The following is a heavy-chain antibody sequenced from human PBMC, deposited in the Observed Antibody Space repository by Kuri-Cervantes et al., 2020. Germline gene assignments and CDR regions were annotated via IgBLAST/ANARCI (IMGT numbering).Heavy chain of an antibody. CDR3: ARERPTYYDILTGYYNAFDY. Sequence: ASVKVSCKASGYTFTSYAMHWVRQAPGQRLEWMGWINAGNGNTKYSQKFQGRVTITTDESTSTAYMELSSLRSEDTAVYYCARERPTYYDILTGYYNAFDYWGQGTLVTVSS. CDR1: GYTFTSYA. V-gene: IGHV1-3*01. CDR2: INAGNGNT. J-gene: IGHJ4*02. D-gene: IGHD3-9*01.